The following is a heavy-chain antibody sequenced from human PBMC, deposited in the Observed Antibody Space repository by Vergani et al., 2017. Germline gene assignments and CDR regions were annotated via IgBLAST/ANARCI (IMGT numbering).Heavy chain of an antibody. D-gene: IGHD6-19*01. CDR1: EFTFSTYT. CDR3: AKVGRSEVAGTFGAFDI. CDR2: ISSSGYYI. J-gene: IGHJ3*02. Sequence: EVQLVESGGGLVKPGGSLRLSCAASEFTFSTYTMNWVRQAPGKGLEWVSSISSSGYYIYNADSVKGRFTISRDNSKNTLFLHMNRLRPEDTAVYYCAKVGRSEVAGTFGAFDIWGQGTMVTVSS. V-gene: IGHV3-21*02.